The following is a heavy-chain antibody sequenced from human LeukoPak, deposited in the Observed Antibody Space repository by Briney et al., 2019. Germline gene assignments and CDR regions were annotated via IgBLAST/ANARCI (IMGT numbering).Heavy chain of an antibody. V-gene: IGHV3-49*04. CDR2: IRSKAYGGTT. CDR3: TRARYYDSSGEYYFDY. D-gene: IGHD3-22*01. CDR1: GFTFGDYA. Sequence: SLRLSCTASGFTFGDYAMSWVRQAPGKGLEWVGFIRSKAYGGTTEYAASVKGRFIISRGDSKSIAYLQMNSLKTEDTAVYYCTRARYYDSSGEYYFDYWGQGTLVTVSS. J-gene: IGHJ4*02.